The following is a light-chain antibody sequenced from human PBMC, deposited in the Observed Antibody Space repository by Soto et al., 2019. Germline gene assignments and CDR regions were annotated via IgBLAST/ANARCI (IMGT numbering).Light chain of an antibody. J-gene: IGKJ1*01. CDR2: DAS. V-gene: IGKV1-5*01. CDR1: QSVTNC. CDR3: QQSYSNLWT. Sequence: DIQMTQSPSSLSASVGDRVTITCRASQSVTNCLAWYQHKPGKAPKLLIYDASTLESGVPSRCSGSGSGTEFTLTISSLQPEDFATYYCQQSYSNLWTFGPGTKVDI.